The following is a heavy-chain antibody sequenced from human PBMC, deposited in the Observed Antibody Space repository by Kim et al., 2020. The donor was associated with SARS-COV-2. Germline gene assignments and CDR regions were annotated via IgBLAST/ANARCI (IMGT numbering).Heavy chain of an antibody. CDR1: GFTFSSYS. D-gene: IGHD6-13*01. CDR3: ARDRDTSSWQPYYFDY. Sequence: GGSLRLSCAASGFTFSSYSMNWVRQAPGKGLEWVSSISSSRSYIYYADSVKGRFTISRDNAKNSLYMQMNSLRAEDTAVYYCARDRDTSSWQPYYFDYWGQGTLVTVSS. V-gene: IGHV3-21*01. CDR2: ISSSRSYI. J-gene: IGHJ4*02.